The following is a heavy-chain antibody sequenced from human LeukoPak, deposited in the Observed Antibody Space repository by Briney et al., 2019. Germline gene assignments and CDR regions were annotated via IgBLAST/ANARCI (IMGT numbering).Heavy chain of an antibody. CDR2: IRNSGNTI. Sequence: GGSLRLSCAVSGFTLSSYNMNWVRQAPGKGLEWVSYIRNSGNTIYYADSVKGRFTISRDNSKNTLYLQMNSLRAEDTAVYYCAKDLDYYDSSGYYDYWGQGTLVTVSS. V-gene: IGHV3-48*01. J-gene: IGHJ4*02. D-gene: IGHD3-22*01. CDR1: GFTLSSYN. CDR3: AKDLDYYDSSGYYDY.